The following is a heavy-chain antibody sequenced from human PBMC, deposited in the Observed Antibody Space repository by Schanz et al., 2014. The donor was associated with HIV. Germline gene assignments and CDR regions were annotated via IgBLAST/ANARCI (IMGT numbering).Heavy chain of an antibody. CDR1: GFTFGTTW. Sequence: EVQVAETGGGLIQPGESLRLSCVASGFTFGTTWMYWVRQGPGKGLEWVSLISGSGGHTYCADSVKGRFTISRDNSKSTLYLQMNSLRAEDTAVYYCANSGYCTSGVCYTRGYDTDVWGQGTTVTVSS. J-gene: IGHJ6*02. V-gene: IGHV3-23*04. CDR3: ANSGYCTSGVCYTRGYDTDV. CDR2: ISGSGGHT. D-gene: IGHD2-8*01.